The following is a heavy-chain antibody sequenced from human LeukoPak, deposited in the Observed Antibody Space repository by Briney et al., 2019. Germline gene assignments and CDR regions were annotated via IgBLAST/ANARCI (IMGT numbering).Heavy chain of an antibody. D-gene: IGHD2-15*01. Sequence: GASVKVSCKASGYTFTGYYMHWVRQAPGQGLEWMGWINPNGGGTSYAQKFLGRVTMTRDTSISTAYMELSRLRSDDTAVYYCARGPKYCSGGSCYGSKGAFDIWGQGTMVTVSS. V-gene: IGHV1-2*02. CDR3: ARGPKYCSGGSCYGSKGAFDI. J-gene: IGHJ3*02. CDR1: GYTFTGYY. CDR2: INPNGGGT.